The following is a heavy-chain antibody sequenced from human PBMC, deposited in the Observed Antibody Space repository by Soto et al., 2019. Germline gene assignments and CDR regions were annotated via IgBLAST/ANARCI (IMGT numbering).Heavy chain of an antibody. V-gene: IGHV3-30-3*01. CDR1: GFTFSSYA. Sequence: GGSLRLSCAASGFTFSSYAMHWVRQAPGKGLEWVAVISYDGSNKYYADSVKGRFTISRDNSKNTLYLQMNSLRAEDTAVYYCARDPRRDGYNYPDYWGQGTLVTVSS. CDR3: ARDPRRDGYNYPDY. J-gene: IGHJ4*02. D-gene: IGHD5-12*01. CDR2: ISYDGSNK.